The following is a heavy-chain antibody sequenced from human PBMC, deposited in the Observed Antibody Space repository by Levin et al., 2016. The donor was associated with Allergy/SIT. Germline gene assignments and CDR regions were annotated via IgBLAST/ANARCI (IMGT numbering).Heavy chain of an antibody. J-gene: IGHJ4*02. D-gene: IGHD6-13*01. CDR2: IDPSDSYT. CDR3: ARHIRKQLAPKTP. CDR1: GYSFTSYW. V-gene: IGHV5-10-1*01. Sequence: KVSCKGSGYSFTSYWISWVRQMPGKGLEWMGRIDPSDSYTNYSPSFQGHVTISADKSISTAYLQWSSLKASDTAMYYCARHIRKQLAPKTPWGQGTLVTVSS.